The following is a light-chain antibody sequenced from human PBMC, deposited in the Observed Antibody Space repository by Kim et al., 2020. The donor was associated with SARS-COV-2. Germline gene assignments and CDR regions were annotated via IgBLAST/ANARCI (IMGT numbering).Light chain of an antibody. J-gene: IGLJ3*02. CDR2: LNSDGSH. CDR1: SGHNSYA. Sequence: QPVLTQSPSASASLGASVKLTCTLSSGHNSYAIAWHQQQPEKGPRYLMKLNSDGSHTKGDGIPDRFSGSSSGAERYVTISSLQSEDEADYYCQTWGTGILVFGGGTKLTVL. V-gene: IGLV4-69*01. CDR3: QTWGTGILV.